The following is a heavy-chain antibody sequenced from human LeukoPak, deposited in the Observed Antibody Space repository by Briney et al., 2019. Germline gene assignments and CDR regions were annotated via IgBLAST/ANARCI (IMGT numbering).Heavy chain of an antibody. CDR3: ARYIVPADAFDI. CDR2: IYYSGSD. CDR1: GSSISSYY. J-gene: IGHJ3*02. V-gene: IGHV4-59*01. D-gene: IGHD2-2*01. Sequence: SETLSLTCTVSGSSISSYYWSWIRQPPGKGLEWIGYIYYSGSDNYNPSLKSRVTISVDTSKNQFSLKLSSVTAADTAVYYCARYIVPADAFDIWGQGTMVTVSS.